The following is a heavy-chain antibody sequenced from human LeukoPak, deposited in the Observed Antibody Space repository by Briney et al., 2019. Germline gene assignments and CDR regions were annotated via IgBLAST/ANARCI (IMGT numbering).Heavy chain of an antibody. D-gene: IGHD3-10*01. Sequence: PVGSLRLSCAASGFTVSSNYMSWVRQAPGQGLEWVSFIYSGGYAYYADSMKGRFAISRDNSKITLSLQMNSLRAEDTAMYCCARGGSESYYYNCFDPWGQGTLVTVSS. CDR3: ARGGSESYYYNCFDP. J-gene: IGHJ5*02. CDR1: GFTVSSNY. V-gene: IGHV3-53*01. CDR2: IYSGGYA.